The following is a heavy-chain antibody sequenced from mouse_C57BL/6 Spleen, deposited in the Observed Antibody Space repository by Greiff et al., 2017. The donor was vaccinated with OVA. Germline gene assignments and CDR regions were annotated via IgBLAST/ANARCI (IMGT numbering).Heavy chain of an antibody. D-gene: IGHD4-1*01. CDR3: TKRGDWDGDFDY. CDR2: IDPETGGT. J-gene: IGHJ2*01. CDR1: GYTFTDYE. V-gene: IGHV1-15*01. Sequence: VQLQQSGAELVRPGASVTLSCKASGYTFTDYEMHWVKQTPVHGLEWIGAIDPETGGTAYNQKFKGKATLTADKSSSTAYMELRSLTSEDSAVYYCTKRGDWDGDFDYWGQGTTLTVSS.